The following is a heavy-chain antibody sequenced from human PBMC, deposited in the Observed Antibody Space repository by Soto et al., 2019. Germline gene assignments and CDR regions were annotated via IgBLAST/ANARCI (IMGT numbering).Heavy chain of an antibody. J-gene: IGHJ4*02. CDR3: AREWRYRGYFDY. V-gene: IGHV4-4*02. D-gene: IGHD4-4*01. Sequence: QVQLQESGPGLVKPSGTLSLTCAVSGGSISSTNWWSWVRQPPGKGLEWIGEIYHSGSTNYNPSLKSRVTIPLHKSTTHFSLKLSSVTAADTAVYFCAREWRYRGYFDYWGQGTLVTVSS. CDR2: IYHSGST. CDR1: GGSISSTNW.